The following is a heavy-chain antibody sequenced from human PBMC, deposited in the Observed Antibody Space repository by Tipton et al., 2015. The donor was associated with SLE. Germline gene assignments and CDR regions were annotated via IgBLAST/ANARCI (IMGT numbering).Heavy chain of an antibody. CDR1: GGSISSSSYY. V-gene: IGHV4-39*07. J-gene: IGHJ5*02. CDR2: IYYSGST. CDR3: ARERGRTYYDFWSGPNWFDP. D-gene: IGHD3-3*01. Sequence: TLSLTCTVSGGSISSSSYYWGWIRQPPGKGLEWIGSIYYSGSTYYNPSLKSRVTISVDTSKNQFSLKLSSVTAADTAVYYCARERGRTYYDFWSGPNWFDPWGQGTLVTVSS.